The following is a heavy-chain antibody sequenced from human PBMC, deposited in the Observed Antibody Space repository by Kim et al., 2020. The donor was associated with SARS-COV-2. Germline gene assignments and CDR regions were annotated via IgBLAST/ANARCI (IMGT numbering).Heavy chain of an antibody. CDR1: GGSISSSSYY. D-gene: IGHD2-15*01. CDR3: YYLGYCSGGSCLQPFDI. V-gene: IGHV4-39*01. Sequence: SETLSLTCTVSGGSISSSSYYWGWIRQPPGKGLEWIGSIYYSGSTYYNPSLKSRVTISVDTSKNQFSLKLSSVTAADTAVYYCYYLGYCSGGSCLQPFDIWGQGTMVTVSS. J-gene: IGHJ3*02. CDR2: IYYSGST.